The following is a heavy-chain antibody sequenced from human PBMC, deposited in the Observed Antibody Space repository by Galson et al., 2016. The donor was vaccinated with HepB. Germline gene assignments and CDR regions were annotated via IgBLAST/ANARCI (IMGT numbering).Heavy chain of an antibody. D-gene: IGHD3-9*01. CDR2: IHPGHSDT. Sequence: QSGAEVKKPGESLKISCKFSGYNFTSYWIGWVRQMPGKGLEWMEIIHPGHSDTSYSPSFPGQVTFSADKSISTAYLHWCRLKASDTAMYYCARLGPERMTGSPYGRYYFDYWGQGTLVTVSS. CDR3: ARLGPERMTGSPYGRYYFDY. J-gene: IGHJ4*02. CDR1: GYNFTSYW. V-gene: IGHV5-51*01.